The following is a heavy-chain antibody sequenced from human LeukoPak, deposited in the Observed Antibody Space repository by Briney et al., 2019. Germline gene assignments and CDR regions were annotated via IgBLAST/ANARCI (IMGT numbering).Heavy chain of an antibody. CDR2: VSGGGGTI. V-gene: IGHV3-23*01. CDR3: AKDLNIVVVTPLDY. J-gene: IGHJ4*02. D-gene: IGHD2-21*02. Sequence: GGSLRLSCAASGFIFGTYAMSWVRQAPGKGLEWVSAVSGGGGTIYYADSVKGRFTISRDNSKNTLYLQMNSLRAEDTAVSYCAKDLNIVVVTPLDYWGQGTLVTVSS. CDR1: GFIFGTYA.